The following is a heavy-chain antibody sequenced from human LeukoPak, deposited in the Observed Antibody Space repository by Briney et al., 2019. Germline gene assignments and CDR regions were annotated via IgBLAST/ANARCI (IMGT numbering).Heavy chain of an antibody. CDR1: GYSFTTYW. Sequence: GESLKISCKGSGYSFTTYWIAWVRQMPGKGLEWMGIIYPGDSDTRYGPSFQGQVTISADKSISTAYLQWSSLKASDTAIYYCASPSKSCSGGSCYLSWALDIWGQGTMVTVSS. D-gene: IGHD2-15*01. J-gene: IGHJ3*02. CDR2: IYPGDSDT. CDR3: ASPSKSCSGGSCYLSWALDI. V-gene: IGHV5-51*01.